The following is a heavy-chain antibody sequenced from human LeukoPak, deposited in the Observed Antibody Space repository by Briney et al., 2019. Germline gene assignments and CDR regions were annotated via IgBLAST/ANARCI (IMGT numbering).Heavy chain of an antibody. CDR3: ARVVSLSGIGYFDY. CDR2: IHTGGDT. CDR1: GLAVSNNY. D-gene: IGHD3-10*01. V-gene: IGHV3-53*01. J-gene: IGHJ4*02. Sequence: GGSLRLSSAASGLAVSNNYMTWVRQAPGKGLEWVSVIHTGGDTYYPDSVQGRFTISRDSSKNTLHLQMNSLRAEDTAIYYCARVVSLSGIGYFDYWGRGTLVTVSS.